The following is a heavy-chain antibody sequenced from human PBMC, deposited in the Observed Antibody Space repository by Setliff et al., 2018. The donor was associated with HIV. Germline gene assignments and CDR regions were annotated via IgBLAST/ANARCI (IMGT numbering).Heavy chain of an antibody. CDR1: GFPFGDYP. CDR2: IRSKSSGATT. V-gene: IGHV3-49*04. J-gene: IGHJ4*02. CDR3: STNWITDGYTFGPRKYYLDY. Sequence: GGSLRLSCTTSGFPFGDYPVTWVRQAPGKGLEWVGFIRSKSSGATTDYAASVKGRFTFSSDHSKGIAYLHMNSLQTEDTAVYYCSTNWITDGYTFGPRKYYLDYCGQGTLVTVSS. D-gene: IGHD5-18*01.